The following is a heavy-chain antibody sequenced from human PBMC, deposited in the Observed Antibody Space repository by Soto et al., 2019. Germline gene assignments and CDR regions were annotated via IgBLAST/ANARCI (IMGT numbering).Heavy chain of an antibody. D-gene: IGHD5-18*01. V-gene: IGHV5-10-1*01. Sequence: PGEPLKISCKGSGYSFTSYWISWVRQMPGKGLEWMGRIDPSDAYTNYSPSFQGHVTISADKSISTAYLQWSSLKASDTAMYYCATHGGGLGDTAMVDYYYYGMDVWGQGTTVTVSS. CDR3: ATHGGGLGDTAMVDYYYYGMDV. CDR1: GYSFTSYW. J-gene: IGHJ6*02. CDR2: IDPSDAYT.